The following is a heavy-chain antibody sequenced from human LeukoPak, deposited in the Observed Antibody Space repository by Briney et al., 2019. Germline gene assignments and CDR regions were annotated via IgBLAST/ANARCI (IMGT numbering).Heavy chain of an antibody. Sequence: GASVKVSCKASGYTFSSFYLHWVRQAPRQGLEWMGIITPNTGDTTYAPKFQDRLIMTRDRSTSTVYMELHSLRSEDTAVYYCARSRNYYRVYFDNWGQGTLVPVSS. D-gene: IGHD3-10*01. CDR3: ARSRNYYRVYFDN. CDR2: ITPNTGDT. CDR1: GYTFSSFY. V-gene: IGHV1-46*01. J-gene: IGHJ4*02.